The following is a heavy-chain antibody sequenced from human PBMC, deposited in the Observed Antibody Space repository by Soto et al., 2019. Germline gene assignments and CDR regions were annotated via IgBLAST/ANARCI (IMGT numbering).Heavy chain of an antibody. CDR1: GFTFSSYA. CDR3: ARDPDGHWYYSDY. CDR2: ISYDGSNK. V-gene: IGHV3-30-3*01. Sequence: QVQLVESGGGVVQPGRSLRLSCAASGFTFSSYAMHWVRQAPGKGLEWVAVISYDGSNKYYADSVKGRFTISRDNSKNTLYLQMNSLRAEDTAVYYCARDPDGHWYYSDYWGQGTLVTVSS. J-gene: IGHJ4*02. D-gene: IGHD2-8*02.